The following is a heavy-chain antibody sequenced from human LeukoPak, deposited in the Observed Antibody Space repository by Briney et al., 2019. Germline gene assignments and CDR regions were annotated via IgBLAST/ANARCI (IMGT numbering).Heavy chain of an antibody. J-gene: IGHJ4*02. Sequence: GGSLRLSCAASGFTFSSYGMHWVRQAPGKGLEWVAVISYDGSNKYYADSVKGRFTISRDSSKNTLYLQMNSLRAEDTAVYYCAKDHYDILTGYYGLFDYWGQGTLVTVSS. CDR1: GFTFSSYG. D-gene: IGHD3-9*01. CDR3: AKDHYDILTGYYGLFDY. CDR2: ISYDGSNK. V-gene: IGHV3-30*18.